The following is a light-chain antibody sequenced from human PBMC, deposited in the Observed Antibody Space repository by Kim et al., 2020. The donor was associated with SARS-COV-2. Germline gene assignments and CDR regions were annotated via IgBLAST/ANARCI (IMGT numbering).Light chain of an antibody. Sequence: GQSVTIPCTGTSMDVSGYNYLSWYQQHAGKAPKLIISEVSKRPSGVPNRFSGSKSGNTASLIVSGLQAEDEADYYCSSLSGSNYWVFGGGTQLTVL. CDR1: SMDVSGYNY. V-gene: IGLV2-8*01. CDR2: EVS. CDR3: SSLSGSNYWV. J-gene: IGLJ3*02.